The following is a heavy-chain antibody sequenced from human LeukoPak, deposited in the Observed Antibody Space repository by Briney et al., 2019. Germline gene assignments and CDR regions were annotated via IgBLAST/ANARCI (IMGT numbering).Heavy chain of an antibody. Sequence: GGSLRLSSSASGFSFSSYAMNWVRQAPGKGLEGVSVISGRGGSTYYADSLKGGSTHSRNNTKNTLYQKTINLRAENTAVYYCAEGPSDFPNDNYFDYWGQGTLVTVSS. D-gene: IGHD1-1*01. CDR2: ISGRGGST. J-gene: IGHJ4*02. CDR3: AEGPSDFPNDNYFDY. CDR1: GFSFSSYA. V-gene: IGHV3-23*01.